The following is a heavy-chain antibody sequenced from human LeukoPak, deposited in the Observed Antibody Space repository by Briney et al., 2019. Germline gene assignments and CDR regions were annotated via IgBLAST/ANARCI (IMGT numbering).Heavy chain of an antibody. Sequence: PSETLSLTCTVSGGSISSGDYYWSWIRQPPGKGLEWIGHIYYSGSTYYNPSLKSRVTISVDTSKNQFSLKLSSVTAADTAVYYCARDLRFLEYVDYWGQGTLVTVSS. J-gene: IGHJ4*02. V-gene: IGHV4-30-4*01. CDR3: ARDLRFLEYVDY. CDR2: IYYSGST. D-gene: IGHD3-3*01. CDR1: GGSISSGDYY.